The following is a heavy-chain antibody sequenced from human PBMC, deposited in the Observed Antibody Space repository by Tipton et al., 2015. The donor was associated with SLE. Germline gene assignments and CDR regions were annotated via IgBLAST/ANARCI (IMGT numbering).Heavy chain of an antibody. CDR3: ARARTIPSFDP. CDR2: IWYDGSNK. J-gene: IGHJ5*02. D-gene: IGHD1-14*01. CDR1: GFTFSSYG. Sequence: SLRLSCTASGFTFSSYGMHWVRQAPGKGLGWVAVIWYDGSNKYYADSVKGRFTISRDNSKNTLYLQMNSLRAEDTAVYYCARARTIPSFDPWGQGTLVTVSS. V-gene: IGHV3-33*01.